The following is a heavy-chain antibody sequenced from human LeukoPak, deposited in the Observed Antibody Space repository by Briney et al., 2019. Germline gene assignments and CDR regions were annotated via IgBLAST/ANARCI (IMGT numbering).Heavy chain of an antibody. CDR3: AGWGVVVPAAHGMDV. V-gene: IGHV4-59*01. CDR1: GGSISSYY. Sequence: PSETLSLTCTVSGGSISSYYWSWIRQPPGKGLEWIGYIYYSGSTNYNPSLKSRVTISVDTPKNQFSLKLSSVTAADTAVYYCAGWGVVVPAAHGMDVWGQGTTVTVSS. J-gene: IGHJ6*02. D-gene: IGHD2-2*01. CDR2: IYYSGST.